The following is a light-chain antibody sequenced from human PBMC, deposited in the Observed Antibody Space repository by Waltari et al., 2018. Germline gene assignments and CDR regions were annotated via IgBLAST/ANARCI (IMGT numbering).Light chain of an antibody. CDR3: MQGTHWPPYT. CDR1: KRLVYSDGNTY. Sequence: DDVITESRLSLPVTLGQPTSISCRSSKRLVYSDGNTYLNWFQQRPGQSPRRQMYKVSHRDSGVPDRFSGSGSGTDFTLKISREEAEDGGVYYCMQGTHWPPYTFGQGTKLEIK. J-gene: IGKJ2*01. V-gene: IGKV2-30*01. CDR2: KVS.